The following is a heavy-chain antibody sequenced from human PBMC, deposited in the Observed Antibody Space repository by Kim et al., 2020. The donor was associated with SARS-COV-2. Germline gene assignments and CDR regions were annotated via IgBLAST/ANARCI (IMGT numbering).Heavy chain of an antibody. D-gene: IGHD3-22*01. CDR3: ARDHDDSSGYPSIGWYFDL. J-gene: IGHJ2*01. CDR2: ISSSGSTI. Sequence: GGSLRLSCAASGFTFSSYEMNWVRQAPGKGLEWVSYISSSGSTIYYADSVKGRFTISRDNAKNSLYLQMNSLRAEDTAVYYCARDHDDSSGYPSIGWYFDLWGRGTLVTVSS. CDR1: GFTFSSYE. V-gene: IGHV3-48*03.